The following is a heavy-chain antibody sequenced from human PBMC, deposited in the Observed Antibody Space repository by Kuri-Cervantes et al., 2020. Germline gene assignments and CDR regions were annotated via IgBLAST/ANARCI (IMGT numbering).Heavy chain of an antibody. CDR3: ARDSSSGGYFDL. D-gene: IGHD6-19*01. V-gene: IGHV3-13*01. Sequence: GGSLRLSCAASGFTFSSYDMHWVRQATGKGLEWVSAIGTAGDTYYPGSVKGRFTISRDNSKNTLYLQMNSLRAEDTAVYYCARDSSSGGYFDLWGRGTLVTVSS. J-gene: IGHJ2*01. CDR2: IGTAGDT. CDR1: GFTFSSYD.